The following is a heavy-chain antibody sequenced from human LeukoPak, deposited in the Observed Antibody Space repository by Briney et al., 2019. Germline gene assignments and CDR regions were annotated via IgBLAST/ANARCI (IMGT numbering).Heavy chain of an antibody. V-gene: IGHV4-4*07. D-gene: IGHD1-1*01. CDR2: IYISGST. CDR1: GGSISSYY. CDR3: ARDRGAWNDDGFDY. Sequence: PSETLSLTCTVSGGSISSYYWSWIRQPAGKGLEWIGRIYISGSTNYNPSLKSRVTMSVDTSKNQFSLKLSSVTAADTAVYYCARDRGAWNDDGFDYWGQGTLVTVSS. J-gene: IGHJ4*02.